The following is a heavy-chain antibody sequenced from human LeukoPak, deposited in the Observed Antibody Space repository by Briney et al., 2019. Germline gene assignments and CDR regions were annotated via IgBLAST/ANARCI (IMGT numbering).Heavy chain of an antibody. CDR3: ARQLEVNAFDI. CDR1: GGSISSGSYY. D-gene: IGHD1-1*01. V-gene: IGHV4-61*02. J-gene: IGHJ3*02. CDR2: IYNIGSN. Sequence: SHSVSLICTVSGGSISSGSYYWSWLRQPAGKGLEWIGRIYNIGSNNYNPSLKGRVTISADTSKNQFSLKLSSVTAADTAVYYCARQLEVNAFDIWGQGTMVTVSS.